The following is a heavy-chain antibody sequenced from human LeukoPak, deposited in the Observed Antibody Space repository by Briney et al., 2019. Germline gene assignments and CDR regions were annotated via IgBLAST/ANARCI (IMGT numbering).Heavy chain of an antibody. J-gene: IGHJ5*02. D-gene: IGHD5-12*01. Sequence: PSETLSLTCRVSGDSIGSSHHYWAWLRQPPGKGLEWIGSVYNTGNTFQNPSLKSRLSISVDTSQNYFSLRLNFVSAADTAIYYCAREAPEGYRSGYVSWGQGILIVVSS. CDR3: AREAPEGYRSGYVS. CDR1: GDSIGSSHHY. V-gene: IGHV4-39*07. CDR2: VYNTGNT.